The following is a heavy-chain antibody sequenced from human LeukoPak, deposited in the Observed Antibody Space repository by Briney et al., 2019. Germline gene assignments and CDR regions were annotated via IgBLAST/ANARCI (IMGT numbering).Heavy chain of an antibody. CDR3: AKDTGDYYGSGSSRAPHFDY. CDR1: GFTFDDYA. V-gene: IGHV3-9*01. Sequence: GRSLRLSCAASGFTFDDYAMHWVRQAPGKGLEWVSGISWNSGSIGYADSVKGRFTISRDNAKNSLYLQMNSLRAEDTALYYCAKDTGDYYGSGSSRAPHFDYWGQGTLVTVSS. CDR2: ISWNSGSI. D-gene: IGHD3-10*01. J-gene: IGHJ4*02.